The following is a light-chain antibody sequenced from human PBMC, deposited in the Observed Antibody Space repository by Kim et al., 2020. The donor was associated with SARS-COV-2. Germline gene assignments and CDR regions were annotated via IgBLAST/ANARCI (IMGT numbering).Light chain of an antibody. CDR2: AAS. Sequence: DIQMTQSPSSLSASVGDRVTITCRASQGISNYLAWYQQKPGKVPKLLIYAASTLQSGVPSRFSGSGSGTEFTLTISSLQPEDVATYYCQKHNSAPTFGPGTKVDIK. CDR1: QGISNY. CDR3: QKHNSAPT. V-gene: IGKV1-27*01. J-gene: IGKJ3*01.